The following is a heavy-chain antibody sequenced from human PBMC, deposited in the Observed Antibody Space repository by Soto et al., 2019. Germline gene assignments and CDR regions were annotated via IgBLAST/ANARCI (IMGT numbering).Heavy chain of an antibody. CDR1: GYTFNSHS. V-gene: IGHV7-4-1*01. CDR2: INPNTGNP. J-gene: IGHJ4*02. Sequence: QVQLVQSGSESMQPGASVKVSCKGSGYTFNSHSINCLRQAPGQGLELMGWINPNTGNPTYEQGFTGRFVFFVDTSVSTVYLKIFSLTADDSAVYDFARDRARGSFDYWGQGTMVAVSS. CDR3: ARDRARGSFDY. D-gene: IGHD1-26*01.